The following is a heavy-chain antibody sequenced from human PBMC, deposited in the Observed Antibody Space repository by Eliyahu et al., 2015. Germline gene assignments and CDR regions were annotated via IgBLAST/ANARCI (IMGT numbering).Heavy chain of an antibody. CDR2: TKPDGSHE. CDR3: VRGTDAWPGLDY. CDR1: GFTLSQYW. V-gene: IGHV3-7*03. D-gene: IGHD2-2*01. Sequence: EVQLVESGGGLVQPGGSLRLSCAGXGFTLSQYWMNWVRQAPGKGLEWVAYTKPDGSHEDYAASVKGRFTISRDNAKNSMFLQMNSLRAEDTAVYHCVRGTDAWPGLDYWGRGTVVTVSS. J-gene: IGHJ4*02.